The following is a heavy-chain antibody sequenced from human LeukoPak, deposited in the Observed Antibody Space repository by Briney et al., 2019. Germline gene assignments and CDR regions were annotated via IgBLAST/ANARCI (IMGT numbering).Heavy chain of an antibody. CDR1: GFTFTSYG. Sequence: GGSLRLSWAAAGFTFTSYGMHWVRQAPGKGLEWVAVIWYDGSNKYYADSVKGRFTISRDNSKNTLYLQMNSLRAEDTAVYYCARDTEWDQPGGDFQHWGQGTLVTVSS. D-gene: IGHD1-26*01. CDR2: IWYDGSNK. J-gene: IGHJ1*01. CDR3: ARDTEWDQPGGDFQH. V-gene: IGHV3-33*01.